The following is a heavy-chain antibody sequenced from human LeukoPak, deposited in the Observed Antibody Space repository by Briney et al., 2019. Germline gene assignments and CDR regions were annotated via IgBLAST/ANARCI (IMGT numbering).Heavy chain of an antibody. D-gene: IGHD5-12*01. Sequence: GASVKVSCKASGYTFTGYYMHWVRQAPGQGLEWMGWINPNSGGTNYAQKFQGRVTMTRDTSISTAYMELSRLRSDDTAVYYCARDKRYSGYDSGGYYYYYYMDVWGKGTTVTVSS. CDR3: ARDKRYSGYDSGGYYYYYYMDV. CDR2: INPNSGGT. V-gene: IGHV1-2*02. CDR1: GYTFTGYY. J-gene: IGHJ6*03.